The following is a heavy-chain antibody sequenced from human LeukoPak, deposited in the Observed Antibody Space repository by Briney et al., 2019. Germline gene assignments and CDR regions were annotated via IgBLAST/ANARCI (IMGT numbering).Heavy chain of an antibody. V-gene: IGHV1-69*13. CDR2: IIPIFGTA. CDR3: ARDFERNFDWLLYTHAFVI. Sequence: SVKVSCKASGGTFSSYAISWVRQAPGQGLEWMGGIIPIFGTANYAQKFQGRVTITADESTSTAYMELSSLRSEDTAVYYCARDFERNFDWLLYTHAFVIWGQGTMVTVSS. CDR1: GGTFSSYA. J-gene: IGHJ3*02. D-gene: IGHD3-9*01.